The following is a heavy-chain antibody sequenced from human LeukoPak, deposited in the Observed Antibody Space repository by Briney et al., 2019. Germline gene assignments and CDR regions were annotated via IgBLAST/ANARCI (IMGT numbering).Heavy chain of an antibody. CDR3: ARDVMRPHGSGSSNY. Sequence: GGSLRLSCAASGFTVSSNYMSWVRQAPRKGLGWVSVIYSGGSTYYADSVKGRFTISRDNSKNTLYLQINSLRAEDTAVYYCARDVMRPHGSGSSNYWGQGTLVTVSS. V-gene: IGHV3-53*01. J-gene: IGHJ4*02. CDR1: GFTVSSNY. D-gene: IGHD3-10*01. CDR2: IYSGGST.